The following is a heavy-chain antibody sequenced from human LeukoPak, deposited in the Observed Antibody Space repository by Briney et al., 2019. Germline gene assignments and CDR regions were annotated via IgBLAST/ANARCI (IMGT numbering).Heavy chain of an antibody. V-gene: IGHV4-34*01. CDR2: INHRGIT. CDR1: GGSFFGYL. D-gene: IGHD4-23*01. J-gene: IGHJ4*02. Sequence: SETLSLSCAVSGGSFFGYLWNWIRQVPGKGLEWIGEINHRGITNYNPSLKSRVTISVDTSKNQFALRLRSVTAADTAVYYCARDPTTVITTPYYFDDWGQGTLVTVSS. CDR3: ARDPTTVITTPYYFDD.